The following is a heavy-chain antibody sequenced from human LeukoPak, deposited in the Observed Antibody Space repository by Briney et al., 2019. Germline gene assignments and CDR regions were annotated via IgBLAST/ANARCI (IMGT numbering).Heavy chain of an antibody. J-gene: IGHJ4*02. D-gene: IGHD6-19*01. V-gene: IGHV3-33*08. CDR3: ARDEYSSGYPDY. CDR2: IWYDGSNK. CDR1: GFTFSSYG. Sequence: PGGSLRLSCAASGFTFSSYGMHWVRQAPGKGLEWVAVIWYDGSNKYYADSVKGRFTISRDNSKNTLYLQMNSLRAEDTAAYYCARDEYSSGYPDYWGQGTLVTVSS.